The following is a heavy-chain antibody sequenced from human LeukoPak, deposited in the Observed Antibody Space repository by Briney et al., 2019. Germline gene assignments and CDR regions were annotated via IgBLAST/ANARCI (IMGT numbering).Heavy chain of an antibody. V-gene: IGHV1-18*01. D-gene: IGHD2-2*02. J-gene: IGHJ5*02. CDR2: ISAYNGNT. CDR1: GYTFTSYG. Sequence: GASVKVSCKASGYTFTSYGISWVRQAPGQGLEWMGWISAYNGNTNYAQKLQGRVTMTTDTSTSTDYMELRSLRSDDTAVYYCARGGGSRDIVVVPAAIWFDPWGQGTLVTVSS. CDR3: ARGGGSRDIVVVPAAIWFDP.